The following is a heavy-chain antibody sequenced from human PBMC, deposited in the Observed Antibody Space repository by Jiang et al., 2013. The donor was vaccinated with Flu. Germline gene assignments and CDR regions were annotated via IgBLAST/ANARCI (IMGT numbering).Heavy chain of an antibody. Sequence: LLKPSETLSLTCAVYGGSFSGYYWSWIRQPPGKGLEWIGEINHSGSTNYNPSLKSRVTISVDTSKNQFSLKLSSVTAADTAVYYCARAKWGLSISSGQLVGLYYYGMDV. D-gene: IGHD6-19*01. CDR3: ARAKWGLSISSGQLVGLYYYGMDV. V-gene: IGHV4-34*01. CDR1: GGSFSGYY. CDR2: INHSGST. J-gene: IGHJ6*01.